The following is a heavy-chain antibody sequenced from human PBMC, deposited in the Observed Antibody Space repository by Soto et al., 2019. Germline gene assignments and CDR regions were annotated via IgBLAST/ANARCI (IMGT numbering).Heavy chain of an antibody. CDR2: IYYSGST. CDR1: GGSISSSSYY. CDR3: ARHVEGLRVGELSSHYYYGMDV. D-gene: IGHD3-16*02. V-gene: IGHV4-39*01. J-gene: IGHJ6*02. Sequence: SETLSLTCTVSGGSISSSSYYWGWIRQPPGKGLEWIGSIYYSGSTYYNPSLKGRVTISVDTSKNQFSLKLSSVTAADTAVYYCARHVEGLRVGELSSHYYYGMDVWGQGTKVTGSS.